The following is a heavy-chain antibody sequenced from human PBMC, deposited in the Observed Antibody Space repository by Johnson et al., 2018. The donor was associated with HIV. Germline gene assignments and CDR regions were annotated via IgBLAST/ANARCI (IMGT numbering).Heavy chain of an antibody. D-gene: IGHD4-23*01. CDR2: ISHDANNR. Sequence: QVQLVESGGGGVQPGRSLRLSCAASGFSFSGYGMHWVRQAPGKGLEWVAVISHDANNRYSTDSVKGRFTFSRDNSKNTWFLQMERLRNEDTAVYYCAKDTGGNSGSDAFDIWGQGTLVTVSS. V-gene: IGHV3-30*18. CDR1: GFSFSGYG. CDR3: AKDTGGNSGSDAFDI. J-gene: IGHJ3*02.